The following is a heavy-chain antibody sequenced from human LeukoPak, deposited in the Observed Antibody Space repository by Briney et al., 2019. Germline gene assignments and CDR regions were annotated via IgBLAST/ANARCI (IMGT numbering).Heavy chain of an antibody. CDR2: IYYSGST. J-gene: IGHJ4*02. Sequence: PSETLSLTCTVSGGSISSYYWSWTRQPPGKGLEWIGYIYYSGSTNYNPSLKSRVTISVDTSKNQFSLKLSSVTAADTAVYYCARHTPGGYYVYYFDYWGQGTLVTVSS. CDR1: GGSISSYY. CDR3: ARHTPGGYYVYYFDY. V-gene: IGHV4-59*01. D-gene: IGHD3-22*01.